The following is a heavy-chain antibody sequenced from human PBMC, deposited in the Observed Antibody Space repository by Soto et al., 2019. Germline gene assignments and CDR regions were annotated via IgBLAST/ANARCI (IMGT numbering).Heavy chain of an antibody. V-gene: IGHV4-31*03. CDR1: GGSISSGGYY. J-gene: IGHJ4*02. CDR3: ARTSRAGWRPIDY. Sequence: QVQLQESGPGLVKPSQTLSRTCTVSGGSISSGGYYWSWISQHPGKGLEWIGYIYYSGSTYYNPSLKSRVTISVDTSKNQFSLKLSSVTAADTAVYYCARTSRAGWRPIDYWGQGTLVTVSS. D-gene: IGHD6-19*01. CDR2: IYYSGST.